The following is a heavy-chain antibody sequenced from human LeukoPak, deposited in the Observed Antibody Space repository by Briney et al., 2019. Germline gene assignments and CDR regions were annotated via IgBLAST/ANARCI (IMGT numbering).Heavy chain of an antibody. CDR3: ARVSPGYSSSWYVSYYYYGMDV. CDR1: DGSISSSCHY. Sequence: SENLSLTCAVSDGSISSSCHYWGWIRQPPGKGLEWIGSIYYSGSTNYNPSLKSRVTISVDTSKNQFSLKLSSVTAADTAVYYCARVSPGYSSSWYVSYYYYGMDVWGQGTTVTVSS. V-gene: IGHV4-39*07. D-gene: IGHD6-13*01. J-gene: IGHJ6*02. CDR2: IYYSGST.